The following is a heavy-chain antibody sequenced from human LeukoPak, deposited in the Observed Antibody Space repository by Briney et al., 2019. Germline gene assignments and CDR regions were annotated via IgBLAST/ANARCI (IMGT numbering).Heavy chain of an antibody. V-gene: IGHV3-21*01. J-gene: IGHJ4*02. CDR3: ARGQSQLLPDY. D-gene: IGHD2-2*01. Sequence: GGSLRLSCAASGFTFSSYKMNWVRQAPGKGLEWVSSISSSSSYIYYADSVKGRFTISRDNAKNSLYLQMNSLRVEDTAVYYCARGQSQLLPDYWGQGTLVTVSP. CDR1: GFTFSSYK. CDR2: ISSSSSYI.